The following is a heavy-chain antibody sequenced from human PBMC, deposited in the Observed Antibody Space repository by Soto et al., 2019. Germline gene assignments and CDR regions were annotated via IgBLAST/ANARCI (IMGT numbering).Heavy chain of an antibody. D-gene: IGHD6-6*01. CDR2: IDSRGRTI. CDR3: ARQAARNYFDF. J-gene: IGHJ4*02. Sequence: GGSLRLSCAASGFNFSDYYMSWIRQAPGQGLEWVSYIDSRGRTISYADSVKGRFTISRDKAKNVLYLQMNSLRAEDTAVYYCARQAARNYFDFWGQGTPVTVSS. V-gene: IGHV3-11*01. CDR1: GFNFSDYY.